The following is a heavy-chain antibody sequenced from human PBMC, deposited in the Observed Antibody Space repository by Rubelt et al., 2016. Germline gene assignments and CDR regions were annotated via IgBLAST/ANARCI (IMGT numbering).Heavy chain of an antibody. J-gene: IGHJ4*02. CDR1: GYTLTELS. D-gene: IGHD4-17*01. CDR2: INPNSGGT. Sequence: QVQLVQSGAEVKKPGASVKVSCKVSGYTLTELSMHWVRQAPGQGLEWMGRINPNSGGTNYGQKFQGRVTMTRDTSISTAYMELSRLRSDDTAVYYCARPPDYGDYGVDYWGQGTLVTVSS. CDR3: ARPPDYGDYGVDY. V-gene: IGHV1-2*06.